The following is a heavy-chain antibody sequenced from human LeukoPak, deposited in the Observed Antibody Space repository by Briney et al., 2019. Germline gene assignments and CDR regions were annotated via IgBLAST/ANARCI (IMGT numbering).Heavy chain of an antibody. J-gene: IGHJ4*02. Sequence: SETLSLTCAVYGGSFSGYYWSWIRQPPGKGLEWIGEINHSGSTNYNPSLKSRVTISVDTSKNQFSLKLSSVTAADTAVYYCARGGGEPETSGQWVDFDYWGQGTLVTVSS. CDR2: INHSGST. CDR3: ARGGGEPETSGQWVDFDY. CDR1: GGSFSGYY. V-gene: IGHV4-34*01. D-gene: IGHD1-14*01.